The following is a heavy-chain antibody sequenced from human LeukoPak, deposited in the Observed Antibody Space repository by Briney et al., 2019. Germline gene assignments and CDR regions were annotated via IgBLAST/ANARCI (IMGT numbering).Heavy chain of an antibody. D-gene: IGHD2-2*01. CDR3: ARGGDIVVVPAAMSYYGMDV. CDR2: IIPIFGTA. V-gene: IGHV1-69*13. J-gene: IGHJ6*04. CDR1: GGTFSSYA. Sequence: ASVRVSCKASGGTFSSYAISWVRQAPGQGLEWMGGIIPIFGTANYAQKFQGRVTITADESTSTAYMELSGLRSEDTAVYYCARGGDIVVVPAAMSYYGMDVWGKGTTVTVSS.